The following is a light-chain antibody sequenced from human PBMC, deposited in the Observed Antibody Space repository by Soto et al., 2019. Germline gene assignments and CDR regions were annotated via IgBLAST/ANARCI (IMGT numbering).Light chain of an antibody. CDR2: GVS. CDR1: SGDVGADNF. V-gene: IGLV2-14*03. Sequence: QSALTQPASVSGSPGQSITISCTGTSGDVGADNFVSWYQQHPGKAPKLMTYGVSSRPSGVSNRFSGSKSGNTASLTISGLQDDDDADYYYSSYTSSTTPYVFGTGTKLTVL. J-gene: IGLJ1*01. CDR3: SSYTSSTTPYV.